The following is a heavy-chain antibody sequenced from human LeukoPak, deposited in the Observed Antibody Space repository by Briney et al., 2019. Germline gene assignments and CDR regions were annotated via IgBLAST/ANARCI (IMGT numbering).Heavy chain of an antibody. D-gene: IGHD1-26*01. CDR1: GFTFSNYW. J-gene: IGHJ5*01. V-gene: IGHV3-74*01. CDR3: VRDWDHFDFDS. CDR2: IKGDGSHT. Sequence: GGSPRLSCAASGFTFSNYWMHWVRQAPGKGLVWVSRIKGDGSHTVYADSVKGRFTISRDNAKNTLFLQMRSLRVEDTAVYYCVRDWDHFDFDSWGQGTLVTVSS.